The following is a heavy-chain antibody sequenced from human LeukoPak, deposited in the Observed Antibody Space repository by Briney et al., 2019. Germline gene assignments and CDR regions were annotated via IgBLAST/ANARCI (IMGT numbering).Heavy chain of an antibody. CDR2: ISGSGGST. CDR1: GFIFSSYA. J-gene: IGHJ3*02. D-gene: IGHD3-9*01. CDR3: AKDLGYFDWLDAFDI. V-gene: IGHV3-23*01. Sequence: GGSLRLSCAASGFIFSSYAMSWVRQAPGKGLEWVSAISGSGGSTYYADSVKGRFTISRDNYKNTLYLQMNSLRAEDTAVYYCAKDLGYFDWLDAFDIWGQGTMVTVTS.